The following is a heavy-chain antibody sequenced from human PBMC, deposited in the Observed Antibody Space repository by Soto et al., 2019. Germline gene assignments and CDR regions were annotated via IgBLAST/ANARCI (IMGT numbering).Heavy chain of an antibody. CDR1: GGSVSTNY. D-gene: IGHD3-10*01. CDR3: ARESAGSGKNNWFDP. J-gene: IGHJ5*02. V-gene: IGHV4-59*02. Sequence: QVQLRESGPGLVKPSETLSLTCTVSGGSVSTNYWSWVRQPPGKGLEWIGYVYHSGSTYYNPSLKSRVTMSVDTYRNQLLLQLKSVTAADTAVYYCARESAGSGKNNWFDPWGPGTLVTVSS. CDR2: VYHSGST.